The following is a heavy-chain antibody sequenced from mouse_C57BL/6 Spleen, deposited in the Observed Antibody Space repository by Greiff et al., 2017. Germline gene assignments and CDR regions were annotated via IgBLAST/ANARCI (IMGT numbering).Heavy chain of an antibody. J-gene: IGHJ2*01. CDR2: IRLKSDNYAT. D-gene: IGHD1-1*01. CDR1: GFTFSNYW. Sequence: EVQLVESGGGLVQPGGSMKLSCVASGFTFSNYWMNWVRQSPEKGLEWVAQIRLKSDNYATHYAESVKGRFTISRDDSKSIVYLQMNNVRAEDTGIYYCTGRGSRGNYFDYWGQGTTLTVSS. V-gene: IGHV6-3*01. CDR3: TGRGSRGNYFDY.